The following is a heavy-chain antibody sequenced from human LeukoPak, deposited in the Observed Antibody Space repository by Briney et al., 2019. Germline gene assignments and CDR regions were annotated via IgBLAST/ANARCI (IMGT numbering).Heavy chain of an antibody. CDR1: GYTFTSYG. J-gene: IGHJ4*02. V-gene: IGHV1-18*01. CDR3: ARSPLSCSSTSCYDGQFDY. Sequence: ASVKVSCKASGYTFTSYGISWVRQAPGQGLEWMGWISAYNGNTNYAQKLQGRVTMTTDTSTSTAYMELRSLRSDDTAVYYCARSPLSCSSTSCYDGQFDYWGQGTLVTVSS. CDR2: ISAYNGNT. D-gene: IGHD2-2*01.